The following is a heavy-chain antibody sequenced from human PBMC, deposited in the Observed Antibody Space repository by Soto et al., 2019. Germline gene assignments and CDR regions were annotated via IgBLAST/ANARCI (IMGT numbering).Heavy chain of an antibody. J-gene: IGHJ6*02. Sequence: EVHLVESGGGLIQPGGSLRLSCAASGFTVGNNYMNWVRQAPGKGLEWVSLMYSGGGTYYADSVKGRFTMSRDSSKNTLYLQLISLRAEDTAMYYCTTSPSVGVGGQWTTVTVSS. CDR3: TTSPSVGV. CDR1: GFTVGNNY. V-gene: IGHV3-53*01. CDR2: MYSGGGT. D-gene: IGHD6-19*01.